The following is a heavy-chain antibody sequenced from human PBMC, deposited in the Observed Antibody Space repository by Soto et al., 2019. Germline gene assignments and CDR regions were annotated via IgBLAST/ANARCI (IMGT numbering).Heavy chain of an antibody. Sequence: QVQLVQSGAEVKKPGASVKVSCKASGYTFTGYYMHWVRQAPGQGLEWMGWINPNSGGTNYAQKFQGWVTMTRDTSISTAYMELSRLRSDDTAVYYCARAHTSYYNWFDPWVQGTLVTVSS. V-gene: IGHV1-2*04. CDR2: INPNSGGT. J-gene: IGHJ5*02. CDR3: ARAHTSYYNWFDP. D-gene: IGHD1-26*01. CDR1: GYTFTGYY.